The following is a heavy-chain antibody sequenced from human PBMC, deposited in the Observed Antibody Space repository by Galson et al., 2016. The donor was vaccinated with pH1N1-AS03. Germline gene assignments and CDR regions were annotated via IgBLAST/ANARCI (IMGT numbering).Heavy chain of an antibody. D-gene: IGHD3-22*01. V-gene: IGHV4-59*01. CDR2: IHHSGST. Sequence: SETLSLTCTVSGGSISGYFWSWIRQPPGKGLEWIGYIHHSGSTNYNPSLRSRVTISVDASVNQFALKVNSVTPAVSDVYYCSRYSSSADYFDYWGQGTLVTVSS. CDR3: SRYSSSADYFDY. J-gene: IGHJ4*02. CDR1: GGSISGYF.